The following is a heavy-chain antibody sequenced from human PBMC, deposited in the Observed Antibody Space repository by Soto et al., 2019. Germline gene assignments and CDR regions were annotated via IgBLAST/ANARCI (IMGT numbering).Heavy chain of an antibody. CDR1: GLIFSSSA. Sequence: ASVKVSCKTSGLIFSSSAVQWVRQARGQRLEWMGRISADNGNTNYAQKFQGRVTMTTDTSTSTAYMELRSLRSEDTAVYYCAADSMAVADDYYYYGMDVWGQGTTVTVSS. CDR2: ISADNGNT. V-gene: IGHV1-58*01. CDR3: AADSMAVADDYYYYGMDV. D-gene: IGHD6-19*01. J-gene: IGHJ6*02.